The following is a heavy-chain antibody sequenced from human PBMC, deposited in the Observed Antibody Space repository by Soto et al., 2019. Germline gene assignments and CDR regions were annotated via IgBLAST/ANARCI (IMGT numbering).Heavy chain of an antibody. CDR2: ISAYNGNT. J-gene: IGHJ6*02. CDR3: ARDTDSLVRGVIITKYYYYYGMDV. Sequence: ASVKVSCKASGYTFTSYGISWVRQAPGQGLEWMGWISAYNGNTNYAQKLQGRVTMTTDTSTSTAYMELRSLRSDDTAVYYCARDTDSLVRGVIITKYYYYYGMDVWGQGTTVTVS. CDR1: GYTFTSYG. V-gene: IGHV1-18*01. D-gene: IGHD3-10*01.